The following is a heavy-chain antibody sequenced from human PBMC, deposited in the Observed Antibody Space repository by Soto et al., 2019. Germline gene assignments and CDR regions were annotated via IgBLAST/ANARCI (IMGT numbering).Heavy chain of an antibody. V-gene: IGHV1-58*01. Sequence: GASGKGSCKASGLTLIKSAVQWGRQARGHRLEWMGWIVVGSGNADYAQKFRERVTITRDMSTSTAYLELHSLGSEDTAVYYCAADVYDSSDVKDLGVYWGPGTLVTVSS. D-gene: IGHD3-22*01. CDR3: AADVYDSSDVKDLGVY. CDR1: GLTLIKSA. J-gene: IGHJ4*02. CDR2: IVVGSGNA.